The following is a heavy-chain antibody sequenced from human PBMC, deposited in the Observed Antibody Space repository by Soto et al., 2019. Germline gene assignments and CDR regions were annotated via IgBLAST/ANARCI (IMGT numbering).Heavy chain of an antibody. CDR2: IYWDDDK. CDR1: GFSLSTSEVG. Sequence: SGPTLVNPTQTLTLTCTFSGFSLSTSEVGVGWIRQPPGRALELLGIIYWDDDKRYSPLLNKRLTITKDTSKNHVVLTMTNMDSVDTCTYYCARLTDLYIMFDFWGQGTQVTVSS. D-gene: IGHD3-16*01. J-gene: IGHJ4*02. V-gene: IGHV2-5*02. CDR3: ARLTDLYIMFDF.